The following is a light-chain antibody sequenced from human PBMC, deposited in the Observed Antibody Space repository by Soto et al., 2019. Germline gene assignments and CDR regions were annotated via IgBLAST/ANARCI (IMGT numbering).Light chain of an antibody. CDR3: QQRTNRPPIT. V-gene: IGKV3D-20*02. CDR1: QSVSSS. Sequence: EIVLAQSPGTLSLSPGESATLSCRASQSVSSSFLAWYQQKAGQAPRLLIYGASRRATGIPARFSGSGSGTDFTLTISGLEPEDFAVYYCQQRTNRPPITFGQGTRLEIK. J-gene: IGKJ5*01. CDR2: GAS.